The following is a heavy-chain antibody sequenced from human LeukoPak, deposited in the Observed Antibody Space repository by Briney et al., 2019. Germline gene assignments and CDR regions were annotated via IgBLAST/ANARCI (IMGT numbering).Heavy chain of an antibody. CDR1: GFTFSSYA. Sequence: GGSLRLSCAASGFTFSSYAMSWVRQAPGKGLEWVSAISGSGGSTYYADSVKGRFTISRDNSKNTLYLQMNSLRAEDTAVYYCAKDRRYCSGGSCYSGVFDYWGQGTLVTVSS. CDR3: AKDRRYCSGGSCYSGVFDY. J-gene: IGHJ4*02. CDR2: ISGSGGST. D-gene: IGHD2-15*01. V-gene: IGHV3-23*01.